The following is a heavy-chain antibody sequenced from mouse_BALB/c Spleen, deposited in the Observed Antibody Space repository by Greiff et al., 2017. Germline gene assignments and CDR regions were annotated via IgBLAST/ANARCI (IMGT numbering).Heavy chain of an antibody. CDR3: ARGPFAY. CDR2: IDPENGNT. CDR1: GFNIKDYY. V-gene: IGHV14-1*02. Sequence: EVQLVESGAELVRPGALVKLSCKASGFNIKDYYMHWVKQRPEQGLEWIGWIDPENGNTIYDPKFQGKASITADTSSNTAYLQLSSLTSEDTAVYYCARGPFAYWGQGTLVTVSA. J-gene: IGHJ3*01.